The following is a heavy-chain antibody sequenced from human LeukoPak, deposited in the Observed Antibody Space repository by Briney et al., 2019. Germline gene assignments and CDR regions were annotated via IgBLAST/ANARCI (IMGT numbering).Heavy chain of an antibody. CDR2: IYIDGIT. D-gene: IGHD1-26*01. J-gene: IGHJ6*02. V-gene: IGHV4-39*02. CDR3: ARLFTRAWEYRYGMDV. Sequence: SETMSLTCTVSGGSIRTDGSYWAWIRQPPGKGLEWIGSIYIDGITHYNSSLQSRVTLSIDTSKNHFSLRLTSVTAADTAVFYCARLFTRAWEYRYGMDVWGQGTAVTVSS. CDR1: GGSIRTDGSY.